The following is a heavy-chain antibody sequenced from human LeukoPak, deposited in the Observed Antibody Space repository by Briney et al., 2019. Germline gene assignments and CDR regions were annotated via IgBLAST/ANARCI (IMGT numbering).Heavy chain of an antibody. V-gene: IGHV4-39*07. CDR2: IIYSGNT. CDR1: SGSISSTSYY. J-gene: IGHJ4*02. Sequence: SETLSLTCTASSGSISSTSYYWGWIRQPPGRGLEWIGGIIYSGNTYYNPSLKSRVTISVDTTKNQFSLKLTSVTAADTAVYYCAREGGPYRPLDYSGQGTLVTVSS. CDR3: AREGGPYRPLDY.